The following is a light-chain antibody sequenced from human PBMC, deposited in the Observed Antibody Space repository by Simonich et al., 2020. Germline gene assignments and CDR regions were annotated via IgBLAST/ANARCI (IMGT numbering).Light chain of an antibody. V-gene: IGLV2-23*01. Sequence: QSALTQPASVFGSPGQSITISCPGTSSDVGSYNLVSWSQQHPGKAPKLIVYAGSKRPSGVSNRFSGSKSGNTASLTISGLQAEDEADYYCCSYAGSSTWVFGGVTKLTVL. CDR1: SSDVGSYNL. J-gene: IGLJ3*02. CDR2: AGS. CDR3: CSYAGSSTWV.